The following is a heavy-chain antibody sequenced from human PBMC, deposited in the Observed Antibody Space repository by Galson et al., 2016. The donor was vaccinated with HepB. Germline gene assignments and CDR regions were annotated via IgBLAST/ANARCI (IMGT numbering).Heavy chain of an antibody. D-gene: IGHD4-17*01. V-gene: IGHV3-21*01. Sequence: SLRLSCAASAFTFNTYTMNWVRQAPGKGLEWVSSISHSGTYMYYADSVRGRFTISRDNAKNSLYLQLNSLRAEDTAVYYCARNGRRNYGDYGRFDYWGQGTLVTVSS. CDR1: AFTFNTYT. J-gene: IGHJ4*02. CDR2: ISHSGTYM. CDR3: ARNGRRNYGDYGRFDY.